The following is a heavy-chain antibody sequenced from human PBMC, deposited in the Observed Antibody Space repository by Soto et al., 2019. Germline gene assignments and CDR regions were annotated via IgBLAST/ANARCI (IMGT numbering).Heavy chain of an antibody. CDR1: GGSISSGSYY. J-gene: IGHJ6*02. D-gene: IGHD2-2*01. Sequence: QVQLQESGPGLVKPSETLPLTCTVSGGSISSGSYYYIWIRQPPGKGLEWIGFVYYTGSTIYNPSLKSRVTISVDTSKNQFSLKLSSVTAADTAVYYCARGGTRAGMDVWGQGTTVTVSS. V-gene: IGHV4-61*01. CDR3: ARGGTRAGMDV. CDR2: VYYTGST.